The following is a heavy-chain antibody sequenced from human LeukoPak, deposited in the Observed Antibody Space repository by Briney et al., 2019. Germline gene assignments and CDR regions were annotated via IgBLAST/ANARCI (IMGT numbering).Heavy chain of an antibody. V-gene: IGHV3-30*02. Sequence: GGSLRLSCAASGFTFSSYGMHWVRQAPGKGLEWVAFIRYDGSNKYYADSMKGRFTISRDNSKNTLYLQMNSLRAEDTAVYYCAKEEFCSGGSCYPDYWGQGTLGTVSS. CDR2: IRYDGSNK. D-gene: IGHD2-15*01. CDR1: GFTFSSYG. J-gene: IGHJ4*02. CDR3: AKEEFCSGGSCYPDY.